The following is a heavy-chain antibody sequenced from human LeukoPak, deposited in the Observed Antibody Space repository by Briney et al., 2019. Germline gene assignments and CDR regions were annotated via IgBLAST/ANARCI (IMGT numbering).Heavy chain of an antibody. D-gene: IGHD6-19*01. J-gene: IGHJ4*02. CDR2: ISSSGSTI. V-gene: IGHV3-48*04. CDR1: GFTFSSYG. Sequence: PGRSLRLSCAASGFTFSSYGMHWVRQAPGKGLEWVSYISSSGSTIYYADSVKGRFTISRDNAKNSLYLQMNSLRAEDTAVYYCARMLVAGTGFDYWGQGTLVTVSS. CDR3: ARMLVAGTGFDY.